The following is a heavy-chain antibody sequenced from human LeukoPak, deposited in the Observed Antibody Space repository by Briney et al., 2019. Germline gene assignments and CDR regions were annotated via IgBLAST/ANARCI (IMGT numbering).Heavy chain of an antibody. J-gene: IGHJ2*01. V-gene: IGHV1-8*02. CDR3: ARVVVDCGGDCYGWYFDL. D-gene: IGHD2-21*02. CDR1: GYTFTSYY. Sequence: ASVKVSCKASGYTFTSYYMHWVRQATGQGLEWMGWMNPNSGNTGYAQKFQGRVTMTRNTSISTAYMELSSLRSEDTAVYYCARVVVDCGGDCYGWYFDLWGRGTLVTVSS. CDR2: MNPNSGNT.